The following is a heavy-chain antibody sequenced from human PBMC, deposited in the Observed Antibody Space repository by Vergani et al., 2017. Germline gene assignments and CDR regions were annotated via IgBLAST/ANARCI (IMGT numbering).Heavy chain of an antibody. Sequence: QVQLVQSGAEVKKPGASVKVSCKASGYTFTSYGISWVRQAPGQGLEWMGWISAYNGNTNYAQKLQGRVTMTTDTSTSTAYMELRSLRSDDTAVYYCARETPLQLXAVAGTFYYYGMDVWGQGTTVTVSS. V-gene: IGHV1-18*01. CDR3: ARETPLQLXAVAGTFYYYGMDV. J-gene: IGHJ6*02. D-gene: IGHD6-19*01. CDR1: GYTFTSYG. CDR2: ISAYNGNT.